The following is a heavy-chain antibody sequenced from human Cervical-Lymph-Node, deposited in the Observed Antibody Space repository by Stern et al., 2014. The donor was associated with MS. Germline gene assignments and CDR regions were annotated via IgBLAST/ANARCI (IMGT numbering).Heavy chain of an antibody. CDR2: IYPGDSQT. J-gene: IGHJ5*02. V-gene: IGHV5-51*01. CDR1: GDSFTSYW. CDR3: ARHLLMREFDP. Sequence: VQLVQSGAEVKKPGESLKISCKGSGDSFTSYWIAWVRQLPGKGLEWMGIIYPGDSQTRYSPSFQGQVTISVDKSTSTAYLQWDSLKASDTAMYYCARHLLMREFDPWGQGTLVTVSS.